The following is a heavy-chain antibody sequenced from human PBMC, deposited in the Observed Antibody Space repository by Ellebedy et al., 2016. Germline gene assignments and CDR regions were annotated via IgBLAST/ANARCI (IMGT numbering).Heavy chain of an antibody. CDR2: ISYNSGSTI. V-gene: IGHV3-11*01. CDR3: VREGPRPWFGVDSFDM. J-gene: IGHJ3*02. D-gene: IGHD3-10*01. CDR1: GFTFSDYY. Sequence: GESLKISXAASGFTFSDYYMNWIRQAPGKGLEWVSYISYNSGSTIFYADSVKGRFTISRDNAKNSLYLQMNSLRAEDTAVYYCVREGPRPWFGVDSFDMWGQGTMVTVSS.